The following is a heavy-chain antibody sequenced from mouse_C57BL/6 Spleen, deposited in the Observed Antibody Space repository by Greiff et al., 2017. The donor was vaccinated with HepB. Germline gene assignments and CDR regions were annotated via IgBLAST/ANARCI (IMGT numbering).Heavy chain of an antibody. CDR1: GFTFSDYG. J-gene: IGHJ1*03. CDR3: AREGPYWYFDV. CDR2: ISSGSSTI. Sequence: EVQRVESGGGLVKPGGSLKLSCAASGFTFSDYGMHWVRQAPEKGLEWVAYISSGSSTIYYADTVKGRFTISRDNAKNTLFLQMTSLRSEDTAMYYCAREGPYWYFDVWGTGTTVTVSS. V-gene: IGHV5-17*01.